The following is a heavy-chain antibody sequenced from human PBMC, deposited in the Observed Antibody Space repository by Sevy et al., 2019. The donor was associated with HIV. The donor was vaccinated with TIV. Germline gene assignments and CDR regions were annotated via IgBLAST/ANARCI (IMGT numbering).Heavy chain of an antibody. V-gene: IGHV1-24*01. CDR3: ATPSIAARLPFDY. CDR1: GYTLTELS. CDR2: FDPEDGET. J-gene: IGHJ4*02. Sequence: ASVKVSCKVSGYTLTELSMHWVRQAPGKGLEWMGGFDPEDGETIYAQKFQGRVTMTEDTSTDTAYMELSSLRSEETAVYYCATPSIAARLPFDYWGQGTLVTVSS. D-gene: IGHD6-6*01.